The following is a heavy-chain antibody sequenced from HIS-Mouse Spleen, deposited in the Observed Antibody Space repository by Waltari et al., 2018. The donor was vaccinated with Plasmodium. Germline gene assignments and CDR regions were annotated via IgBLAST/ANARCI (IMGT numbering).Heavy chain of an antibody. D-gene: IGHD1-26*01. CDR2: ISYDGSNK. CDR1: GFTFSSYP. V-gene: IGHV3-30-3*01. CDR3: ARARYSGSYYGYFQH. Sequence: QVQLVESGGGVVQPGRSLGLSCAASGFTFSSYPIHWVRQAPGKGLEWVAVISYDGSNKYYADSVKGRFTISRDNSKNTLYLQMNSLRAEDTAVFHCARARYSGSYYGYFQHWGQGTLVTVSS. J-gene: IGHJ1*01.